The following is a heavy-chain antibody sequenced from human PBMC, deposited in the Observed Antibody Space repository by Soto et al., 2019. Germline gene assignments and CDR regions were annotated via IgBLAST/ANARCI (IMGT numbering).Heavy chain of an antibody. CDR2: ISGSGGST. Sequence: EVQLLESGGGLVQPGGSLRLSCAASGFTFSNYAVTWVRQAPGKGLEWVSTISGSGGSTYYADSVKGRFTISSDNSKNTLYLQMNCLRAEDTAVYSCAKDQGSSWYEIDYWGQRNLVTVSS. D-gene: IGHD6-13*01. CDR1: GFTFSNYA. V-gene: IGHV3-23*01. CDR3: AKDQGSSWYEIDY. J-gene: IGHJ4*02.